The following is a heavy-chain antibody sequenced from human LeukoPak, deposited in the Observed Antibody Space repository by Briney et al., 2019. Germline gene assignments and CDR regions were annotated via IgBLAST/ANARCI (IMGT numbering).Heavy chain of an antibody. CDR1: GGSISTYH. J-gene: IGHJ4*02. V-gene: IGHV4-34*01. Sequence: SETLSLTCAVSGGSISTYHWTWLRQPPGKGLEWIGEINHGGSTNYNPSLKSRVTISVDTSKNQFSLKLSSVTAADTAVYYCARGVYYYDTSGYFYWGQGTLVTVSS. CDR2: INHGGST. CDR3: ARGVYYYDTSGYFY. D-gene: IGHD3-22*01.